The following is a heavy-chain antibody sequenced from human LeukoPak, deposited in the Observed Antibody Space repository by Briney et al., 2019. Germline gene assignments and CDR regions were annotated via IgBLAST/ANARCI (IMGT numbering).Heavy chain of an antibody. V-gene: IGHV4-38-2*01. CDR2: IYHSGST. D-gene: IGHD2-15*01. CDR1: GYSISSGYY. CDR3: ARLGYCSGGSCPGY. J-gene: IGHJ4*02. Sequence: PSETLSLTCAVSGYSISSGYYWGWIRQPPGKGLVWIGSIYHSGSTYYNPSLKSRVTISVDTSKNQFSLKLSSVTAADTAVYYCARLGYCSGGSCPGYWGQGTLVTVSS.